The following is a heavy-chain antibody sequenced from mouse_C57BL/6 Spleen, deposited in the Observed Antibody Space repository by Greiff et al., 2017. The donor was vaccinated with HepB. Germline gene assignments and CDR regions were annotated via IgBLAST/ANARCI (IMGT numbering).Heavy chain of an antibody. CDR1: GYTFTSYG. Sequence: QVQLQQSGAELARPGASVKLSCKASGYTFTSYGISWVKQRTGQGLEWIGEIYPRSGNTYYNEKFKGKATLTADKSSSTAYMELRSLTSEDSAVYFCARRNDYEDYAMDYWGQGTSVTVSS. J-gene: IGHJ4*01. D-gene: IGHD2-4*01. CDR3: ARRNDYEDYAMDY. CDR2: IYPRSGNT. V-gene: IGHV1-81*01.